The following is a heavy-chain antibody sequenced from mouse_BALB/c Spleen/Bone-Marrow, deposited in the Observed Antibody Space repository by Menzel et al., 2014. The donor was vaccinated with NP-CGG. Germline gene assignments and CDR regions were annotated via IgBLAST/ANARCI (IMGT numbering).Heavy chain of an antibody. V-gene: IGHV1-5*01. Sequence: EVQLQQSGTVLARPGASVKMSCKASGYTFTSYWMHWVKQRPGQGPEWIGAIYPGNSDTSYNQKFKGKAKLTAVTSTSTAYMELSSLTNEDSAVYYCTRGGGSSYVEFAHWGQGTLVTVSA. D-gene: IGHD1-1*01. CDR2: IYPGNSDT. CDR1: GYTFTSYW. CDR3: TRGGGSSYVEFAH. J-gene: IGHJ3*01.